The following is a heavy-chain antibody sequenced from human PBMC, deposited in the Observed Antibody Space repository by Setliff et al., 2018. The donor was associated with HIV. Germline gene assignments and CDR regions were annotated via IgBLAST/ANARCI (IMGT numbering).Heavy chain of an antibody. CDR3: ARDPTAPSITTFGVVGATYWFDP. CDR2: SDYNGNT. V-gene: IGHV1-18*01. D-gene: IGHD3-3*01. CDR1: GYNFNSHG. J-gene: IGHJ5*02. Sequence: ASVKVSCKASGYNFNSHGITWVRQAPGRGLEWVGWSDYNGNTNYAQNFQGRVTMTTDTSTNTAYMDLRSLKSDDTAVYYCARDPTAPSITTFGVVGATYWFDPWGQGTQVTVSS.